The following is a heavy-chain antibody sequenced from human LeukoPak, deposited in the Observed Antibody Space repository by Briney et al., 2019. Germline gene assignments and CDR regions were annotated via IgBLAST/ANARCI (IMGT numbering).Heavy chain of an antibody. V-gene: IGHV4-39*01. Sequence: PSETLSLTCTVSGGSISTISYYWGWIRQPPGKGLEWIASIYYSGSTYYNPSLKSRVTISVDTSKNHFSLQLSSVTAADTAVYYCARHLDSTSPNLEYWGQGTLVTVSS. D-gene: IGHD6-6*01. CDR3: ARHLDSTSPNLEY. J-gene: IGHJ4*02. CDR2: IYYSGST. CDR1: GGSISTISYY.